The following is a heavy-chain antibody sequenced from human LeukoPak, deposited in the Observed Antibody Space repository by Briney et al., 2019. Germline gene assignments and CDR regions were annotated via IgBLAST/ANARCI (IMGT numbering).Heavy chain of an antibody. V-gene: IGHV3-48*01. Sequence: GGSLRLSCAASGLTFSSHWMHRVRQAPGKGLEWVSYISSSSSTIYYADSVKGRFTISRDSAKNSLYLQMNSLRAEDTAVYYCASASVDYGDYSWFDPWGQGTLVTVSS. D-gene: IGHD4-17*01. J-gene: IGHJ5*02. CDR1: GLTFSSHW. CDR3: ASASVDYGDYSWFDP. CDR2: ISSSSSTI.